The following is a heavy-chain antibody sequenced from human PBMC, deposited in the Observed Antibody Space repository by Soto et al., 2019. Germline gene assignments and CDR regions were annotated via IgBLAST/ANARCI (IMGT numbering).Heavy chain of an antibody. D-gene: IGHD5-18*01. J-gene: IGHJ6*02. CDR3: ASANTAMTDYYYYGMDV. CDR1: VGSISSSNW. V-gene: IGHV4-4*02. CDR2: IYHSGST. Sequence: SETLSLTCADSVGSISSSNWWCWVRKPLGKGLEWIGEIYHSGSTNYNPSLKSRVTISVDKSKNQFSLKLSSVTAADTAVYYCASANTAMTDYYYYGMDVWGQGTTVTVS.